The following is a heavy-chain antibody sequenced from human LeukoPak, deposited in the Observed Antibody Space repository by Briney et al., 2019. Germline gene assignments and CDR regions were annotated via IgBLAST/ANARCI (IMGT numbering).Heavy chain of an antibody. D-gene: IGHD3-10*01. CDR3: ARRVSGSGSYYNYYYYYMDV. V-gene: IGHV1-18*01. CDR2: ISAYNGNT. CDR1: GYTLTSYG. J-gene: IGHJ6*03. Sequence: ASVKVSCKASGYTLTSYGISWVRQAPGQGLEWMGWISAYNGNTNYAQKLQGRVTMTTDTSTSTAYMELRSLRSDDTAVYYCARRVSGSGSYYNYYYYYMDVWGKGTTVTISS.